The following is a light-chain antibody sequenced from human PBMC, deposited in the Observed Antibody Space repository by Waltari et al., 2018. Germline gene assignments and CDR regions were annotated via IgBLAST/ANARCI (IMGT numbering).Light chain of an antibody. J-gene: IGKJ4*01. Sequence: EVLMTQSPATLSVSPGERVTLSCTASQSIHDNLAWYQQKPGQAPRPLIYGASTRATAVPARFRGSGSETEFTLTISSLQSEDFGVYYCQQYNRWPPLTFGGGTKVDIK. CDR1: QSIHDN. CDR2: GAS. V-gene: IGKV3-15*01. CDR3: QQYNRWPPLT.